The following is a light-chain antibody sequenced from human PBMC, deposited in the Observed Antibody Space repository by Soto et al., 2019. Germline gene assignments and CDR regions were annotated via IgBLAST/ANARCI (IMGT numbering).Light chain of an antibody. CDR3: QQRSKFPWT. CDR1: QRISGY. V-gene: IGKV3-11*01. J-gene: IGKJ1*01. CDR2: DAS. Sequence: EIVLTQSPATLSLSPGERATLSCRARQRISGYLAWYQHKPGQAPRLLISDASNRATGIPVRFSGSGSGADYTLTISSLEPEDFAVYYCQQRSKFPWTCGQGTKV.